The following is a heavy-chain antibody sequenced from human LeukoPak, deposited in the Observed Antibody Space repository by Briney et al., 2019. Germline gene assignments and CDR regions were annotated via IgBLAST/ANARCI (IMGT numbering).Heavy chain of an antibody. V-gene: IGHV3-53*01. D-gene: IGHD6-13*01. CDR2: IYSGGST. Sequence: GGSLRLSCAASGFTVSSNYMSWVRQAPGKGLEWVSVIYSGGSTYYAGSVKGRFTISRDNSKNTLYLQMNSLRAEDTAVYYCASDSSANYYYYGMDVWGQGTTVTVSS. J-gene: IGHJ6*02. CDR3: ASDSSANYYYYGMDV. CDR1: GFTVSSNY.